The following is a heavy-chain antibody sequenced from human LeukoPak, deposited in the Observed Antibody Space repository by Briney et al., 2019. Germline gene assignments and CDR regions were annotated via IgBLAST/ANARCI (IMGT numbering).Heavy chain of an antibody. J-gene: IGHJ4*02. D-gene: IGHD5-24*01. CDR2: ISGSGGST. CDR1: GFTFDDYG. V-gene: IGHV3-23*01. CDR3: AKATINLYYFDY. Sequence: GGSLRLSCAASGFTFDDYGMSWVRQAPGKGLEWVSAISGSGGSTYYADSVKGRFTISRDNSKNTLYLQMNSLRAEDTAVYYCAKATINLYYFDYWGQGTLVTVSS.